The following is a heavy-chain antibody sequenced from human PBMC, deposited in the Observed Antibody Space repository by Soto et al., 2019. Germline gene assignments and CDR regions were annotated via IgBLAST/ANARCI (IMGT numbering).Heavy chain of an antibody. CDR2: IYGDDEK. V-gene: IGHV2-5*02. CDR1: GLSLSTSEVA. D-gene: IGHD1-26*01. Sequence: QVTLKESGPTLVKPTQTLTLTCTFSGLSLSTSEVAVGWIRQPPGKALEWLALIYGDDEKLFSPSLRTSLTIANDTSTNPVVLKMISMDPLDTPTYLCARTTLKQLRAFGAWGTEPMATVSS. J-gene: IGHJ3*01. CDR3: ARTTLKQLRAFGA.